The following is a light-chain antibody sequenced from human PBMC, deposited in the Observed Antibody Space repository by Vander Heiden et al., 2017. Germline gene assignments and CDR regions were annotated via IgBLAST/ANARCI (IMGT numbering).Light chain of an antibody. CDR3: QTWGTGIQV. CDR1: SGHSNYA. J-gene: IGLJ3*02. V-gene: IGLV4-69*01. Sequence: QLVLTQSPSASASLGASVKLTCTLSSGHSNYAIAWHQQQPEKGPRYLMKLDSYGSHNKGDVSSDRFSGSSSGAARYLTISSMQSEDEADYDCQTWGTGIQVFGGGTKLTVL. CDR2: LDSYGSH.